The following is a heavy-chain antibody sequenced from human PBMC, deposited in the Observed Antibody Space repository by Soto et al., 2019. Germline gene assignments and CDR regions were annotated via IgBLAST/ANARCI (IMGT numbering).Heavy chain of an antibody. J-gene: IGHJ4*02. CDR3: AAVPVLRFLKWLPAYFDY. D-gene: IGHD3-3*01. V-gene: IGHV1-58*01. CDR2: LVVGSGNT. Sequence: AASVKVSCKTCGFMFTRSAVQWVRQSRGQRLEWIGWLVVGSGNTHYAQHFQERVTLTRDMSTGTAYMELSSLRSEDTAVYYCAAVPVLRFLKWLPAYFDYWGQGTLVTVSS. CDR1: GFMFTRSA.